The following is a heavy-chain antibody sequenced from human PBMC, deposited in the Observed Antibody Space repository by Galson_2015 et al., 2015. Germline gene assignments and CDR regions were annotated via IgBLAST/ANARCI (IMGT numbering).Heavy chain of an antibody. CDR3: AKDRLGYCTNGVCCNFGVNWFDP. V-gene: IGHV3-23*01. D-gene: IGHD2-8*01. CDR1: GFTFSSDA. Sequence: SLRLSCAASGFTFSSDAMNWVRQAPGKGLERVSGISGSGGNTHHADTGKGRFTISRDNSKNTLYLQMNSLRVEDTAVYYCAKDRLGYCTNGVCCNFGVNWFDPWGQGTLVTVSS. CDR2: ISGSGGNT. J-gene: IGHJ5*02.